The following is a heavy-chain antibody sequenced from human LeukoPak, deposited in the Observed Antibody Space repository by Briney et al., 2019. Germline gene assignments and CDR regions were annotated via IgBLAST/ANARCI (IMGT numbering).Heavy chain of an antibody. CDR1: GGSISSYY. J-gene: IGHJ4*02. Sequence: SETLSLTCTVSGGSISSYYWSWIRQPPGKGLEWIGYIYYSGSTNYNPSLKSRVTISVDTSKNQFSLKLSSVTAADTAVYYCARLPQGYCSGGSCDYWGQGTLVTVSS. CDR3: ARLPQGYCSGGSCDY. CDR2: IYYSGST. V-gene: IGHV4-59*01. D-gene: IGHD2-15*01.